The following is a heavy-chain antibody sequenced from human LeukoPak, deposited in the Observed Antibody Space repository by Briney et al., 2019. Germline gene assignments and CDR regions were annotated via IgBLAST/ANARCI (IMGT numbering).Heavy chain of an antibody. CDR2: INSHGSTT. Sequence: GGSLRLSCAASGFTFSSYWMHWVRQPPGKGLVWVSCINSHGSTTSYADSMKGRFTISRDNAKNTVYLQLNSLRAEDTAVYYCARGGAYSYGYVGYWGQGTLVTVSS. CDR1: GFTFSSYW. J-gene: IGHJ4*02. V-gene: IGHV3-74*01. D-gene: IGHD5-18*01. CDR3: ARGGAYSYGYVGY.